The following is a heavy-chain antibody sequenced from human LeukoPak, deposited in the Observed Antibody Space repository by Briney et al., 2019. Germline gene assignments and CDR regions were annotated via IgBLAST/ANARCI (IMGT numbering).Heavy chain of an antibody. CDR1: GYTFTTYG. Sequence: ASVKVSCKASGYTFTTYGISWVRQAPGQGLEWMGWINPNSGGTNYAQKFQGRVTMTRDTSISTAYMELSRLRSDDTAVYYCAREGDSSGYYSDYWGQGTLVTVSS. V-gene: IGHV1-2*02. CDR3: AREGDSSGYYSDY. D-gene: IGHD3-22*01. J-gene: IGHJ4*02. CDR2: INPNSGGT.